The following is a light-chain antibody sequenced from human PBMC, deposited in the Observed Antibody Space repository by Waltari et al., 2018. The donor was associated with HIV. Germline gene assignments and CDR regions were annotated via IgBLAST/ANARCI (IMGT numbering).Light chain of an antibody. CDR2: KAS. J-gene: IGKJ1*01. Sequence: DIQMTQSPSTLSASVGDRVTITCRASQSISNWLAWYQQKPGKAPKLLIYKASSLESGVPSRFSGSGSGTEFTLTISSLQPDDFATYYCQQYNNYWTFGQGTKVEI. CDR1: QSISNW. CDR3: QQYNNYWT. V-gene: IGKV1-5*03.